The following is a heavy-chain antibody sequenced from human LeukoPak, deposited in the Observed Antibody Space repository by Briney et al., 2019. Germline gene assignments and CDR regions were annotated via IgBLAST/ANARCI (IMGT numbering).Heavy chain of an antibody. CDR3: ARVRNSSWLNWFDP. V-gene: IGHV4-38-2*02. D-gene: IGHD6-13*01. J-gene: IGHJ5*02. Sequence: SETLSLTCSVSGYSITTGYYWGWIRQPPGKGLEWIGSIYHSGSTYYNPSLKSRVTISVDTSKNQFSLKLSSVTAADTAVYYCARVRNSSWLNWFDPWGQGTLVTVSS. CDR2: IYHSGST. CDR1: GYSITTGYY.